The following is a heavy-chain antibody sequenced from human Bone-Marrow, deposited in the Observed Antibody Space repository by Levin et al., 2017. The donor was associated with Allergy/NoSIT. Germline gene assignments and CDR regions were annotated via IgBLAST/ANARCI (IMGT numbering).Heavy chain of an antibody. V-gene: IGHV3-15*01. D-gene: IGHD4-17*01. Sequence: GGSLRLSCAASGFTFSNAWMSWVRQAPGKGLEWVGRIKSKTDGGTTDYAAPVKGRFTITRDDSKNTLYLQMNSLKTEDTAVYYCTTGPDGDYGYFLYWGQGTLVTVSS. CDR1: GFTFSNAW. CDR2: IKSKTDGGTT. J-gene: IGHJ4*02. CDR3: TTGPDGDYGYFLY.